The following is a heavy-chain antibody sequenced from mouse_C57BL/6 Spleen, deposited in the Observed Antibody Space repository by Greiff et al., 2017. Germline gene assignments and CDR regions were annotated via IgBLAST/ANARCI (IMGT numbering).Heavy chain of an antibody. D-gene: IGHD1-2*01. Sequence: EVKLVESGPELVKPGASVKISCKASGYSFTDYNMNWVKQSNGKSLEWIGVINPNYGTTSYNQKFKGKATLTVDQSSSTAYMQLNSLTSEDSAVYYCGTTADYYAMDYWGQGTSVTVSS. CDR2: INPNYGTT. CDR1: GYSFTDYN. J-gene: IGHJ4*01. CDR3: GTTADYYAMDY. V-gene: IGHV1-39*01.